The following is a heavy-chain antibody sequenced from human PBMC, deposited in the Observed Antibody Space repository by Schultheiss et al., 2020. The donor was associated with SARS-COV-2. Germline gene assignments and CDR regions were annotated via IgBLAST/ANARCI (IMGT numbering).Heavy chain of an antibody. V-gene: IGHV4-4*07. CDR1: GGSISSYY. J-gene: IGHJ4*02. Sequence: SETLSLTCTVSGGSISSYYWSWIRQPAGKRLEWIGRIHSTGTTTYNPSLGGRVTISVDTSKNQFSLKLSSVTAADTAVYYCARVRIAARSNFDYWGQGTLVTGSS. CDR3: ARVRIAARSNFDY. D-gene: IGHD6-6*01. CDR2: IHSTGTT.